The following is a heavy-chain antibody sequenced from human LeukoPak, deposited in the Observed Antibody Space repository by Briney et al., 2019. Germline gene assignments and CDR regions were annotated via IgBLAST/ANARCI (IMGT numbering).Heavy chain of an antibody. J-gene: IGHJ6*03. CDR2: ISSSSSYI. CDR3: ARVEDYYYYMDV. Sequence: AGGSLRLSCAASGFTFSSYSMNWVRQAPGKGLEWVSSISSSSSYIYYADSVKGRFTIPRDNAKNSLYLQMNSLRAEDTAVYYCARVEDYYYYMDVWGKGTTVTVSS. CDR1: GFTFSSYS. V-gene: IGHV3-21*01.